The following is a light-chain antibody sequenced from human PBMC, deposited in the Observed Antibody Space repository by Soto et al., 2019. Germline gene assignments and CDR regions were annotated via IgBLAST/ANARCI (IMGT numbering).Light chain of an antibody. CDR1: SSNIGNNY. J-gene: IGLJ2*01. Sequence: QSVLTQPPAASGTSGQRVTISCSGSSSNIGNNYVYWYQQFPGTAPKLLISKNDQMPSGVPDRFSGSKSGTSASLAISGLRSEDEADYYCAAWDDSLSVLFGGGTKVTVL. CDR2: KND. V-gene: IGLV1-47*01. CDR3: AAWDDSLSVL.